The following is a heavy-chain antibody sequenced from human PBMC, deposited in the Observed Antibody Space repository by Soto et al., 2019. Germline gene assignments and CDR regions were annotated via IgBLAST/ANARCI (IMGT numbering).Heavy chain of an antibody. J-gene: IGHJ4*02. Sequence: ASVKVSCKVSGYTLTELSMHWVRQAPGKGLEWMGGFDPEDGGTIYAQQFQGRLTMTEDTSTDTAYMELSRLRSEDTAVYYCATGITQWHYFDYWGQGTLVTVSS. CDR3: ATGITQWHYFDY. CDR1: GYTLTELS. V-gene: IGHV1-24*01. CDR2: FDPEDGGT. D-gene: IGHD6-19*01.